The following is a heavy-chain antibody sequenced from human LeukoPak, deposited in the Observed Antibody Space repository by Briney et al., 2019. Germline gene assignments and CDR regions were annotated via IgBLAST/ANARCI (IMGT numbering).Heavy chain of an antibody. J-gene: IGHJ4*02. CDR3: TRPSGGYSYDY. D-gene: IGHD5-18*01. V-gene: IGHV3-7*01. CDR2: IKQDGSDK. Sequence: GGSLRLSCAASGFTFSSYWMSWVRQAPGKGLEWVANIKQDGSDKYYVGSVKGRFTISRDNAKNSLYLQMNSLRAEDTAVYYCTRPSGGYSYDYWGQGTLVTVSS. CDR1: GFTFSSYW.